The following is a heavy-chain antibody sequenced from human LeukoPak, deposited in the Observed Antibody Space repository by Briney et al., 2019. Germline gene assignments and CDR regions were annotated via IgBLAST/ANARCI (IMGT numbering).Heavy chain of an antibody. D-gene: IGHD3-10*01. Sequence: GGSLRLSCAASGLTVSSNYMSWVRQAPGKGLEWVTIIYSGGSLYYADSVKGRFTISRDNSKNTLYLQMNSLRAEDTAVYDCARNPFYGSGLGYFDLWGRGTLVTVSS. CDR3: ARNPFYGSGLGYFDL. J-gene: IGHJ2*01. CDR2: IYSGGSL. CDR1: GLTVSSNY. V-gene: IGHV3-53*01.